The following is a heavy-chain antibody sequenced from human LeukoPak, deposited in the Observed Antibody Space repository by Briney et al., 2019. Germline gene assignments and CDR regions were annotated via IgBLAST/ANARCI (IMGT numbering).Heavy chain of an antibody. J-gene: IGHJ4*02. Sequence: GESLKVSCQASGYSFTNYWIGWVRQMPGKGLEWMAIINPGGSDTRYSPSFQGQVTISADKSISTAYLQWSSLKASDTAMYYCAKHEVLTGDATYFDYWGQGTLVTVSS. CDR1: GYSFTNYW. CDR2: INPGGSDT. D-gene: IGHD7-27*01. V-gene: IGHV5-51*01. CDR3: AKHEVLTGDATYFDY.